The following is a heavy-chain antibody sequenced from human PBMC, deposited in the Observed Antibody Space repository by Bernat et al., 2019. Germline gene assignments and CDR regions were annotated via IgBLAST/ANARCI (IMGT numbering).Heavy chain of an antibody. CDR2: INSDGSST. CDR3: GRGRGATGGRFDY. J-gene: IGHJ4*02. Sequence: EVQLVESGGGLVQPGGSLRLSCAASGFTFSSYWMHWVRQAPGKGLVWVSRINSDGSSTSYADSVKGRFTISRDDAKNTLYLQMNSLRAEDTAVCYCGRGRGATGGRFDYWGQGTLITVSS. CDR1: GFTFSSYW. V-gene: IGHV3-74*01. D-gene: IGHD4-17*01.